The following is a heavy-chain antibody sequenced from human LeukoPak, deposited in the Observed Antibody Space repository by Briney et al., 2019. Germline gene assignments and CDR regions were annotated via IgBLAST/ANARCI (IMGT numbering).Heavy chain of an antibody. J-gene: IGHJ4*02. CDR1: GGSISSHY. CDR3: ARGDILTGPDY. D-gene: IGHD3-9*01. Sequence: SETLSLTCTVSGGSISSHYWSWIRQPPGKGLEWIGYIYYSGSTNYNPSLKSRVTISVDTSKNQFSLKLSSVTAADTAVYYCARGDILTGPDYWGQGTLVTVSS. CDR2: IYYSGST. V-gene: IGHV4-59*11.